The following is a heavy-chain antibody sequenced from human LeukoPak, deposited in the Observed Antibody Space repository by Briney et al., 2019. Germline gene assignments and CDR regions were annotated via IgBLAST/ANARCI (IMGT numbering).Heavy chain of an antibody. V-gene: IGHV3-74*01. CDR3: ASDFWSGYYTPMGVNY. CDR1: GFTFDDSG. J-gene: IGHJ4*02. Sequence: PGRSLRLSCAASGFTFDDSGMGWVRQAPGKGLVWVSRINSDGSSSSYADSVKGRFTISRDNAKNTLYLQMNSLRAEDTAVYYCASDFWSGYYTPMGVNYWGQGTLVTVSS. CDR2: INSDGSSS. D-gene: IGHD3-3*01.